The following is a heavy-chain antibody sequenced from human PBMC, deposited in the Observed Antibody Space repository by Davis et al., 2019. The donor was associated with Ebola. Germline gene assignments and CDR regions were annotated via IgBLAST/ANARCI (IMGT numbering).Heavy chain of an antibody. J-gene: IGHJ4*02. Sequence: SETLSLTCAVYGGSFSGYYWSWIRQPPGKGLEWIGEINHSGSTNYNPSLKSRVTISVDTSKNQFSLKLSSVTAEDTAVYYCARDWRFLEWFAFDYWGQGTLVTVSS. CDR1: GGSFSGYY. CDR3: ARDWRFLEWFAFDY. CDR2: INHSGST. D-gene: IGHD3-3*01. V-gene: IGHV4-34*01.